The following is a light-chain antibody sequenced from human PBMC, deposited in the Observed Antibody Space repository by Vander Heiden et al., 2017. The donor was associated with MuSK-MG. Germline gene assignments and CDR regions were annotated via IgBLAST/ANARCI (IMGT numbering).Light chain of an antibody. CDR1: QDIDNY. Sequence: DIQMTQSPSSLSASVGDRVTITCQANQDIDNYLNWYQQKPGKAPKLLIYEASNLETGVPSRFSGTGSGTYFTFTITSLHPEDAATYYCQQYGYIRPLTFGGGTKVEMK. J-gene: IGKJ4*01. V-gene: IGKV1-33*01. CDR2: EAS. CDR3: QQYGYIRPLT.